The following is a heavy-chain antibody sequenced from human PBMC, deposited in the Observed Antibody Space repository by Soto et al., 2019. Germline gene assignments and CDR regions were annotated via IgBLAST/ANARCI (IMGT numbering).Heavy chain of an antibody. CDR1: GYTFTSFA. V-gene: IGHV1-3*01. D-gene: IGHD1-20*01. CDR2: INAGNGNT. CDR3: ARDKITGTLDY. J-gene: IGHJ4*02. Sequence: ASVKVSCKASGYTFTSFAMHWVRQAPGQRLEWMGWINAGNGNTKYSQKFQGRVTITRDTSASTAYMELSSLSFEDTAVYYCARDKITGTLDYWGQGTLVTVSS.